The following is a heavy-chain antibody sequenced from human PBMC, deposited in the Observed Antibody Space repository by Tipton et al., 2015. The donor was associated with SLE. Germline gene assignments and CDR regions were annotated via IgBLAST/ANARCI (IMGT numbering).Heavy chain of an antibody. J-gene: IGHJ3*02. V-gene: IGHV4-39*07. CDR2: IYYTGST. D-gene: IGHD2-21*01. CDR1: GGSMTTSTYY. CDR3: AGPIRQDGFDI. Sequence: TLSLTCTVSGGSMTTSTYYWGWVRQPPGKGLEWIGSIYYTGSTYYNPSLKSRVTISVDMSKNQFFLNLTSVTAADTAMYYCAGPIRQDGFDIWGQGTMVTVSS.